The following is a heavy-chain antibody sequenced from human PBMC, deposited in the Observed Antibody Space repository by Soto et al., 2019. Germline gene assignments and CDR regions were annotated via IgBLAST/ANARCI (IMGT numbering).Heavy chain of an antibody. D-gene: IGHD6-6*01. Sequence: PGESLKISCKGSGYSFTSYWIGWVRQMPGKGLEWMGIIYPGDSDTRYSPSFQGQVTISADKSISTAYLQWSSLKASDTAMYYCARRDSSSSRDYHYGMDVSGQGTTVTVSS. CDR1: GYSFTSYW. V-gene: IGHV5-51*01. CDR3: ARRDSSSSRDYHYGMDV. J-gene: IGHJ6*02. CDR2: IYPGDSDT.